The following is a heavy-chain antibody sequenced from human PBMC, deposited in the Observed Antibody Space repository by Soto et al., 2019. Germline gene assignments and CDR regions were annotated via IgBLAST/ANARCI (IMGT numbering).Heavy chain of an antibody. V-gene: IGHV1-46*01. J-gene: IGHJ6*02. Sequence: RASVKVSCKASGYTFTSYYMHWVRQAPGQGLEWMGIINPSGGSTSYAQKFQGRVTMTRDTSTSTVYMELSSLRSEDTAVYYCAREMLPLRCSGGSCYLPYYYYYGMDVWGQGTTVTVSS. D-gene: IGHD2-15*01. CDR2: INPSGGST. CDR3: AREMLPLRCSGGSCYLPYYYYYGMDV. CDR1: GYTFTSYY.